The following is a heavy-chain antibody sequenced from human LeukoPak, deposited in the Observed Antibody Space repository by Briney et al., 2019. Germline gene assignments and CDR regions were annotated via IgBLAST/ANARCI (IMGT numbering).Heavy chain of an antibody. J-gene: IGHJ4*02. V-gene: IGHV4-34*01. CDR2: INHSGST. CDR3: ARVDCSSTSCSFDY. Sequence: PSETLSLTCAVYGRSFSGYYWSWIRQPRGKGLEWIGEINHSGSTNYNPSLKSRVTISVDTSKNQFSLKLSSVTAADTAVYYCARVDCSSTSCSFDYWGQGTLVTVSS. D-gene: IGHD2-2*01. CDR1: GRSFSGYY.